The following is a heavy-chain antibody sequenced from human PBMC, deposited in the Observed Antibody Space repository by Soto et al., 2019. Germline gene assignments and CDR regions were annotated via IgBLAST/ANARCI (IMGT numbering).Heavy chain of an antibody. CDR3: VRAPLDYYSADYFDN. J-gene: IGHJ4*02. D-gene: IGHD2-21*01. Sequence: GASVKFSCKASVYTFTENYINWVRQATVQGLEWMGWMNPNSGNTGYAQKFQGRVTMTRDNSITTAYMELSSLRSEDTAVYFCVRAPLDYYSADYFDNWGQGNLVTVSS. V-gene: IGHV1-8*01. CDR2: MNPNSGNT. CDR1: VYTFTENY.